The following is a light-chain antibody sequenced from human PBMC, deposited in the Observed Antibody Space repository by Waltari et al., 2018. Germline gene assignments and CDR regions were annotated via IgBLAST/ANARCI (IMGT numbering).Light chain of an antibody. CDR3: QQTYTTPFT. CDR2: SAS. V-gene: IGKV1-39*01. CDR1: ENIAHY. J-gene: IGKJ3*01. Sequence: DIQMTQSPSSLSASVGDRLTLTCRTSENIAHYLHWYQQKPGKVPKLLVSSASTLQRGVPPSFSGSGSGTEFTLTISGLQREDLATYYCQQTYTTPFTFGPGTKVDVK.